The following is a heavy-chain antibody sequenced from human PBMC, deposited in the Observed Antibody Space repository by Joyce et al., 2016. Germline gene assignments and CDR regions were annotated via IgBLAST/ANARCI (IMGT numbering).Heavy chain of an antibody. V-gene: IGHV3-49*04. CDR1: GFTFGDYT. Sequence: EVQLVESGGGLVKPGRSLRLSCTGSGFTFGDYTLSWVRQAPGKGQEWVGYIRDKGIGETTEYAASVEGRFTISRDDSKSIVYLQMNSLKTEDTAVYYCATNAYCDRACFKYFQFWGRGTQVTVSS. D-gene: IGHD2-21*01. J-gene: IGHJ1*01. CDR3: ATNAYCDRACFKYFQF. CDR2: IRDKGIGETT.